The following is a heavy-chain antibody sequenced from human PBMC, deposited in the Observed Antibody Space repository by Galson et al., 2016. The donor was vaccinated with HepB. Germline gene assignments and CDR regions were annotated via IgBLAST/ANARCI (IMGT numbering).Heavy chain of an antibody. CDR1: GFTFNKYN. CDR3: ASYPGYFPGN. CDR2: ISDTTSIR. D-gene: IGHD3-9*01. J-gene: IGHJ4*02. Sequence: SLRLSCAASGFTFNKYNMNWVRQASGKGLEWILYISDTTSIRYYADSVKGRFTISRDNAKNSLYLQMNSLRAEDTAVYYCASYPGYFPGNWGQGTLVTVSS. V-gene: IGHV3-48*04.